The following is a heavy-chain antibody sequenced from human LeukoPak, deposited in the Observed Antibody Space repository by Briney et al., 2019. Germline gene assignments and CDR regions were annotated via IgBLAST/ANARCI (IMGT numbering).Heavy chain of an antibody. V-gene: IGHV3-23*01. Sequence: GGSLSLSWAAPGSTFSSYAMSWFRQAPGKGLEWVSAISGSGGSTYYADSVKGRFTISRDNSKNTLYLQMNSLRAEDTAVYYCAKVDSGSVYWGQGTLVTVSS. J-gene: IGHJ4*02. CDR3: AKVDSGSVY. CDR1: GSTFSSYA. D-gene: IGHD1-26*01. CDR2: ISGSGGST.